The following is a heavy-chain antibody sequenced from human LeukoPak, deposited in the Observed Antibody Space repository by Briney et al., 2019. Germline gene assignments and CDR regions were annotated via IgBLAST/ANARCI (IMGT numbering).Heavy chain of an antibody. CDR1: GGSISSSSYY. V-gene: IGHV4-39*07. D-gene: IGHD3-22*01. Sequence: SETLSLTCTVSGGSISSSSYYWGWIRQPPGKGLEWIGSIYYSGSTYYNPSLKSRVTISVDTSKNQFSLKLSSATAADTAVYYCFGYDSSGQSWRYYFDYWGQGTLVTVSS. J-gene: IGHJ4*02. CDR3: FGYDSSGQSWRYYFDY. CDR2: IYYSGST.